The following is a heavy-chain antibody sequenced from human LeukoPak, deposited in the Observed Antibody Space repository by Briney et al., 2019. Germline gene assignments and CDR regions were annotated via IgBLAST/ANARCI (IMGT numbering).Heavy chain of an antibody. CDR3: AKGQSSGWYFRYFQH. CDR1: GFTFSSYA. CDR2: ISGSGGNT. Sequence: PGGSLRLSCAASGFTFSSYAMSWVRQAPGKGLEWVSAISGSGGNTYYADSVKGRFTISRDNSKNTLYLQMNSLRAEDTAVYYCAKGQSSGWYFRYFQHWGQGTLVTVSS. J-gene: IGHJ1*01. V-gene: IGHV3-23*01. D-gene: IGHD6-19*01.